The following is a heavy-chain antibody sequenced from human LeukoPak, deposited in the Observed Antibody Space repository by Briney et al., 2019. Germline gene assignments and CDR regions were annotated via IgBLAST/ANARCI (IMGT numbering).Heavy chain of an antibody. V-gene: IGHV4-59*01. CDR3: ARVHPESYQRGDAFDI. J-gene: IGHJ3*02. CDR2: IYYSGST. D-gene: IGHD2-2*01. Sequence: PSETLSLTCTVSGGSISSYYWSWIRQPPGKGLEWIGYIYYSGSTNYNPSLKSRVTISVDTSKNQFSLKLSSVTAADTAVYYCARVHPESYQRGDAFDIWGQGTMVTVSS. CDR1: GGSISSYY.